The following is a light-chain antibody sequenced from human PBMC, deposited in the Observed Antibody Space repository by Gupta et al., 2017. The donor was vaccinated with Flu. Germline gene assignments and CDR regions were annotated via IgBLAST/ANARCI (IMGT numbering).Light chain of an antibody. CDR3: QQYGTSPWT. J-gene: IGKJ1*01. CDR1: QSVKSNS. V-gene: IGKV3-20*01. CDR2: GPS. Sequence: ESVTLSCRASQSVKSNSLAWYQQKPGQAPRLLTYGPSSRPTGIPDRFSGSGSGTDFTLTITRLEPEDFAVYYCQQYGTSPWTFGQGTKVESK.